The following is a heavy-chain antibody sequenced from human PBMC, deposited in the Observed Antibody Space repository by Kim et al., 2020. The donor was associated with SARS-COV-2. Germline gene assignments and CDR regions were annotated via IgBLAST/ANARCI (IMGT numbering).Heavy chain of an antibody. Sequence: SETLSLTCAVYGGSFSGYYWSWIRQPPGKGLEWIGEINHSGSTNYNPSLKSRVTISVDTSKNQFSLKLSSVTAADTAVYYCARGSKYYDILTGYHPDGALDIWGQGTMVTVSS. V-gene: IGHV4-34*01. D-gene: IGHD3-9*01. CDR2: INHSGST. J-gene: IGHJ3*02. CDR3: ARGSKYYDILTGYHPDGALDI. CDR1: GGSFSGYY.